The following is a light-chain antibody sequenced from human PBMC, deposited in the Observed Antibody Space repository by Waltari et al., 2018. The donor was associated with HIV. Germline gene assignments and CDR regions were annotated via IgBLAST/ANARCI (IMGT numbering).Light chain of an antibody. J-gene: IGLJ3*02. V-gene: IGLV1-47*01. CDR3: AAWDDSLSGLV. CDR1: SSNIGSNY. CDR2: RNN. Sequence: QSVLTQPPSASGTPGQRVPIPCSGSSSNIGSNYGYWYQQPPGTAPKLLIYRNNQRPSGVPDRFSGSKSGTSASLAISGLRSEDEADYYCAAWDDSLSGLVFGGGTKVTVL.